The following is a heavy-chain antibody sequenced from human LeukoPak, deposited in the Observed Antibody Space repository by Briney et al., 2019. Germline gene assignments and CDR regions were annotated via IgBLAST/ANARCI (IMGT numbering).Heavy chain of an antibody. J-gene: IGHJ4*02. CDR1: GASISAYY. CDR3: ARFGSGYPYYLDN. D-gene: IGHD5-12*01. Sequence: PSETLSLTCAVYGASISAYYCTWIRHPPGGGLEWIGHLFTPGSTDYNPSLTSRAPISGDYSQNQFSLTLSSVTPAHPAVHFCARFGSGYPYYLDNWGQGTLVIVSS. V-gene: IGHV4-4*09. CDR2: LFTPGST.